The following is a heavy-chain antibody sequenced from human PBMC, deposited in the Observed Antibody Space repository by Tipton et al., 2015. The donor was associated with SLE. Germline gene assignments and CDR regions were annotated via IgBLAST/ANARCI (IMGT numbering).Heavy chain of an antibody. J-gene: IGHJ5*01. CDR2: IYHSGNT. Sequence: TLSLTCAVSGSSITNGYYWGWIRQPPGKGLEWIGSIYHSGNTYYNPSLKNRVTISIDTSKNQFSLKLTSVTAADTAVYYCARGPSSSETYYTWFDSWGQGTLVTVSS. V-gene: IGHV4-38-2*01. D-gene: IGHD1-26*01. CDR3: ARGPSSSETYYTWFDS. CDR1: GSSITNGYY.